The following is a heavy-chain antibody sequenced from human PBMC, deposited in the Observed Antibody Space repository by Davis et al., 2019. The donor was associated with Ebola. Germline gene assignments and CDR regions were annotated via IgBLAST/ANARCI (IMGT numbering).Heavy chain of an antibody. CDR2: INPYNGNT. D-gene: IGHD1-14*01. CDR3: AREAAAGTVGMDV. J-gene: IGHJ6*04. CDR1: GYTFTTYG. V-gene: IGHV1-18*01. Sequence: ASVKVSCKASGYTFTTYGISWVRQAPGQGLEWMGWINPYNGNTNYAQKLQGRLTMTTDTFTSTAYMEVRSLRSDDTAVYYCAREAAAGTVGMDVWGKGTTVTVSS.